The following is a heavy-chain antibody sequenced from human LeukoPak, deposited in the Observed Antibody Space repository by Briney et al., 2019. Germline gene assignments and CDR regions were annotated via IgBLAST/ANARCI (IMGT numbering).Heavy chain of an antibody. CDR2: IKSKTDGGTT. J-gene: IGHJ6*03. CDR1: GFTFSNAW. CDR3: TTTTHGTDLEWLPMVFGSNYYYYYMDV. Sequence: GGSLRLSCAASGFTFSNAWMSWVRQAPGKGLEWVGRIKSKTDGGTTDYAAPVKGRFTISRDDSKNTLYLQMNSLKTEDTAVYYCTTTTHGTDLEWLPMVFGSNYYYYYMDVWGKGTTVTVSS. V-gene: IGHV3-15*01. D-gene: IGHD3-3*01.